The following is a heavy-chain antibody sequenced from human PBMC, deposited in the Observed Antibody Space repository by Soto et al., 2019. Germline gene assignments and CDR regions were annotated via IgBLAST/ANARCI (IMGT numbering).Heavy chain of an antibody. CDR2: LSYDGNYA. V-gene: IGHV3-30*18. D-gene: IGHD4-17*01. CDR1: GFTFRSHG. CDR3: AKEGNAYGDYIIDF. J-gene: IGHJ4*02. Sequence: QVQLVESGGGVVQPGRSLRLSCAASGFTFRSHGMHWVRQAPGKGLEWVATLSYDGNYAYYADSVQGRFTISRDNSKNTLSLQMNSLRAEDTAVYYCAKEGNAYGDYIIDFWGQGTPVTVS.